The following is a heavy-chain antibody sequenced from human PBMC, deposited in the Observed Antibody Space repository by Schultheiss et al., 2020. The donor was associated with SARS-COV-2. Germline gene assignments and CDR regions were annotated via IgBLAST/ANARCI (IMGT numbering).Heavy chain of an antibody. D-gene: IGHD2-15*01. CDR1: GFTFSSYA. V-gene: IGHV3-30-3*01. CDR3: ARVPLRYCSGGSCSLWGMDV. Sequence: GGSLRLSCAASGFTFSSYAMHWVRQAPGKGLEWVAVISYDGSNKYYADSVKGRFTISRDNSKNTLYLQMNSLRAEDTAVHYCARVPLRYCSGGSCSLWGMDVWGQGTTVTVSS. J-gene: IGHJ6*02. CDR2: ISYDGSNK.